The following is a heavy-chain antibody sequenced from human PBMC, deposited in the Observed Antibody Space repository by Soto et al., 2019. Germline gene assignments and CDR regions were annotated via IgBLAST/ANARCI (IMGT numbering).Heavy chain of an antibody. CDR1: GFTFSSYW. J-gene: IGHJ6*02. CDR2: IKQDGSEK. D-gene: IGHD1-26*01. CDR3: ARGSREGFYYYYYGMDV. V-gene: IGHV3-7*03. Sequence: VGSLRLSCAASGFTFSSYWMSWVRQAPGKGLEWVANIKQDGSEKYYVDSVKGRFTISRDNAKNSLYLQMNSLRAEDTAVYYCARGSREGFYYYYYGMDVWGQGTTVTVSS.